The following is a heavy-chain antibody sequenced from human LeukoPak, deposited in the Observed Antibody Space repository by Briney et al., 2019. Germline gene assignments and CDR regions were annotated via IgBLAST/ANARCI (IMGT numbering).Heavy chain of an antibody. V-gene: IGHV4-34*01. CDR3: ARALHGGSYFLDY. Sequence: SETLSLTCAVYGGSFSGYFWSYIRQPPGKGLEWLGEISHSGSTNYSPSLKSRVTISVDTSKNQFSLRLSSVTAADTAVYYCARALHGGSYFLDYWGQGTLVTVSS. CDR2: ISHSGST. D-gene: IGHD1-26*01. CDR1: GGSFSGYF. J-gene: IGHJ4*02.